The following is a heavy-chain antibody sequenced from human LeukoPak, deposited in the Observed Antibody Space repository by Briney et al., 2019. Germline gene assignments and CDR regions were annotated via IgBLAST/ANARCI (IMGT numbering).Heavy chain of an antibody. CDR3: ARLQYCSGTSCYWFDP. J-gene: IGHJ5*02. Sequence: ASETLSLTCDVSGGSISSGLYSWSWIRQPLGKGLEWIGYIYHTGSTYYNPSLKSRVTISVDTSKNQFSLRLSSVTAADTAVYYCARLQYCSGTSCYWFDPWGQGTLVTVSS. D-gene: IGHD2-2*01. V-gene: IGHV4-30-2*01. CDR2: IYHTGST. CDR1: GGSISSGLYS.